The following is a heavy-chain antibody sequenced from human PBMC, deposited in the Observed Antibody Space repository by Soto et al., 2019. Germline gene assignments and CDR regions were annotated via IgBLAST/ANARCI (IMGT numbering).Heavy chain of an antibody. D-gene: IGHD3-3*01. CDR1: GFTFSTYG. J-gene: IGHJ6*02. V-gene: IGHV3-33*06. CDR2: IWYDGSNR. Sequence: PGGSLRLSCAAFGFTFSTYGFHWVRQAPGKGLEWVAVIWYDGSNRYYADSVKGRFTISRDNSKNTVYLQMNSLRAEDTAVYYCAKGLRFPDVWGQGTTVTVSS. CDR3: AKGLRFPDV.